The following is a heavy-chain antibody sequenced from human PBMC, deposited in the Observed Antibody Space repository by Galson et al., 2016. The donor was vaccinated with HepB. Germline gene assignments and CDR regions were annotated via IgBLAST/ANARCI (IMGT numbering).Heavy chain of an antibody. V-gene: IGHV3-48*03. CDR2: TSSGGSRI. Sequence: SLRLSCAASGFNFSSYEVNWVRQAPGKGLQWVSHTSSGGSRIYYADSVKGRFTISRDNAKNSLYLQMNSLRAEDTAVYYCAREFAWDNYGSGNWFDPWGQGTLVTVSS. CDR1: GFNFSSYE. CDR3: AREFAWDNYGSGNWFDP. D-gene: IGHD3-10*01. J-gene: IGHJ5*02.